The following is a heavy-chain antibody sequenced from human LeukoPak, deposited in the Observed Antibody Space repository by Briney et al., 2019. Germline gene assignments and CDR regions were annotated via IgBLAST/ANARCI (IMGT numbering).Heavy chain of an antibody. V-gene: IGHV3-15*01. J-gene: IGHJ3*02. CDR3: TTRIAVAGRRKADI. Sequence: KPGGSLRLSCGASGFTFSNAWMSWVRQAPGKGLEWVGRIKSKTDGGTTDYAAPVKGSFTISRDDSKNTLYLQMNSLKTEDTAVYYCTTRIAVAGRRKADIWGQGTMVTVSS. D-gene: IGHD6-19*01. CDR2: IKSKTDGGTT. CDR1: GFTFSNAW.